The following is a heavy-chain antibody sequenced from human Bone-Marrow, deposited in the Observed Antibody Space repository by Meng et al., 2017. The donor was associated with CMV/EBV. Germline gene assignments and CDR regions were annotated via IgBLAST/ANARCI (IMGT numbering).Heavy chain of an antibody. Sequence: SVKVSCKASGGTFSSYAISWLRQAPGRGLEWMGWIIPIVATTNYAQKFQGRVTITADKSTSTAYMELTSLRSEDTAVYYCARERFCSSGSCYGIFDYWGQGTLVTVSS. CDR3: ARERFCSSGSCYGIFDY. V-gene: IGHV1-69*06. CDR2: IIPIVATT. D-gene: IGHD2-2*01. CDR1: GGTFSSYA. J-gene: IGHJ4*02.